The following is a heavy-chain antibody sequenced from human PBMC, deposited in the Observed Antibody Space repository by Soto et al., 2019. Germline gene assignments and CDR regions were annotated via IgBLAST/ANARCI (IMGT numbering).Heavy chain of an antibody. V-gene: IGHV1-69*01. CDR1: GGTFSSYA. CDR2: IIPIFGTA. D-gene: IGHD6-13*01. CDR3: AGEKAAAGKKLYYFDY. Sequence: QVQLVQSGAEVKKPGSSVKVSCKASGGTFSSYAISWVRQAPGQGLEWMGGIIPIFGTANYAQKFQGRVTITADESTSTAYMELSSLRSEDTDVYYCAGEKAAAGKKLYYFDYWGQGTLVTVSS. J-gene: IGHJ4*02.